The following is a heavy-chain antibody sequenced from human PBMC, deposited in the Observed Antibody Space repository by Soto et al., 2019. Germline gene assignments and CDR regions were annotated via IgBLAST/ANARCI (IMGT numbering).Heavy chain of an antibody. J-gene: IGHJ4*02. CDR2: IYYSGST. CDR1: GGSISRSSYY. Sequence: SETLSLTCTVSGGSISRSSYYWGWIRQPPGKGLEWIGYIYYSGSTNYNPSLKSRVTISVDTSKNQFSLKLSSVTAADTAVYYCARRYGYSFVYWGPGTLVNVSS. CDR3: ARRYGYSFVY. D-gene: IGHD1-1*01. V-gene: IGHV4-61*05.